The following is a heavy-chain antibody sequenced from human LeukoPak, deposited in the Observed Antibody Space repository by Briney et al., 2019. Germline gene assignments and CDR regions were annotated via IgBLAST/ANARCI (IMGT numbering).Heavy chain of an antibody. CDR2: ISYSGST. V-gene: IGHV4-59*11. CDR3: ARSHYDFWSGFYSDF. D-gene: IGHD3-3*01. Sequence: SETLSLTCTVSGGSINSHYWSWIRQPPGKGLQWIGFISYSGSTSYNPSLMSRVTISVDTSKNQFSLKLNSVTAADTALYFCARSHYDFWSGFYSDFWGQGALVTVSS. J-gene: IGHJ4*02. CDR1: GGSINSHY.